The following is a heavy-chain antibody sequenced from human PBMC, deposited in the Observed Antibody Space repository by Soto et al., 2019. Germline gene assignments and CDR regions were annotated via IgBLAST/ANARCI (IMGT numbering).Heavy chain of an antibody. CDR1: GFTFDDYT. Sequence: PGGSLRLSCAASGFTFDDYTMHWVRQAPGKGLEWVSLISWDGGSTYYADSVKGRFTISRDNSKNSLYLQMNSLRTEDTALYYCAKDIADTAMPHYYYYGMDVWGQGTTVTVSS. V-gene: IGHV3-43*01. D-gene: IGHD5-18*01. CDR3: AKDIADTAMPHYYYYGMDV. J-gene: IGHJ6*02. CDR2: ISWDGGST.